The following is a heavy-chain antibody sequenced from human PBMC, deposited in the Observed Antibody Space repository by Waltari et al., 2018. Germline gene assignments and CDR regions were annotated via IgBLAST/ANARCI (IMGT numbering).Heavy chain of an antibody. Sequence: QVQPQQWGAGLLKSSENLSHHCAVYGVSFNDHYSIWIRQSPGKGLEWIGESNHRGNTYYNPSLKGRVTVSVDTSKNQFSLRLHSMTAADTAVYYCARKIFFYGSGTSGFDPWGQGTQVIVSS. CDR2: SNHRGNT. CDR3: ARKIFFYGSGTSGFDP. CDR1: GVSFNDHY. J-gene: IGHJ5*02. D-gene: IGHD3-10*01. V-gene: IGHV4-34*01.